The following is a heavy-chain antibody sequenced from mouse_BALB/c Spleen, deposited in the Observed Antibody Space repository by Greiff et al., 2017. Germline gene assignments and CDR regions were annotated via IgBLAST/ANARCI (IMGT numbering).Heavy chain of an antibody. Sequence: EVKLVESGAELVRPGALVKLSCKASGFNIKDYYMHWVKQRPEQGLEWIGWIDPENGNTIYDPKFQGKASITADTSSNTAYLQLSSLTSEDTAVYYCARCGNYPWFAYWGQGTLVTVSA. J-gene: IGHJ3*01. CDR3: ARCGNYPWFAY. V-gene: IGHV14-1*02. CDR1: GFNIKDYY. CDR2: IDPENGNT. D-gene: IGHD2-1*01.